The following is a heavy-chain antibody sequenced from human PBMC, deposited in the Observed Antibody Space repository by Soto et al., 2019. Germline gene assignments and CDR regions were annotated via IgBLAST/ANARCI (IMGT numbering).Heavy chain of an antibody. CDR3: ATDIHATWLLNS. D-gene: IGHD2-2*02. CDR1: GFTFSGLT. V-gene: IGHV3-30-3*01. CDR2: IAPDGSQI. Sequence: WGSLRLSWAASGFTFSGLTMCWIRQAPGKGLEWVALIAPDGSQIYYADSVKGRFTISRDNSKSTLYLQMNSLRAEDTSLYLCATDIHATWLLNSWGQGTLVTVSS. J-gene: IGHJ4*02.